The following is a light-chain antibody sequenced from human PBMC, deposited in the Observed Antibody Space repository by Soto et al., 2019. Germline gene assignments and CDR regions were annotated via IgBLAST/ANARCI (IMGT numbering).Light chain of an antibody. CDR1: QSISSY. V-gene: IGKV1-39*01. Sequence: DIQMTQSPSSLSASVGDRVTITCPASQSISSYLNWYQQKPGKAPKLLMYAASSLQSGVPSRFSGSGSGTDFTLTISSLQPEDFATYYCQQSYSTPRTFGQGTKVEIK. CDR3: QQSYSTPRT. CDR2: AAS. J-gene: IGKJ1*01.